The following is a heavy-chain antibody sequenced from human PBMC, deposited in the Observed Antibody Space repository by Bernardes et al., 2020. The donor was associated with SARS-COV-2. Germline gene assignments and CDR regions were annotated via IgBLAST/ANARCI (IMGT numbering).Heavy chain of an antibody. D-gene: IGHD3-3*01. Sequence: ASVKVSCKASGYTFTSYGISWVRQAPGQGLEWMGWISAYNGNTNYAQKLQGRVTMTTDTSTSTAYMELRSLRSDDTAVYYCARDSREGYDFWSGYYEMYYYYYYYMDVWGKGTTVTVSS. V-gene: IGHV1-18*01. CDR1: GYTFTSYG. CDR2: ISAYNGNT. CDR3: ARDSREGYDFWSGYYEMYYYYYYYMDV. J-gene: IGHJ6*03.